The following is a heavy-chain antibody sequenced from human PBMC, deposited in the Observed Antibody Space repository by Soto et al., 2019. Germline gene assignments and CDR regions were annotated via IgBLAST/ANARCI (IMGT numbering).Heavy chain of an antibody. D-gene: IGHD6-6*01. Sequence: SETLSLTCTVSGCSISSGDYYWSWIRQPPGKGLEWIGYIYYSGSTYYNPSLKSRVTISVDTSKNQFSLKPSSVTAADTAVYYCAGLPEYSSSSDYWGQGTLVTVSS. CDR1: GCSISSGDYY. V-gene: IGHV4-30-4*01. J-gene: IGHJ4*02. CDR2: IYYSGST. CDR3: AGLPEYSSSSDY.